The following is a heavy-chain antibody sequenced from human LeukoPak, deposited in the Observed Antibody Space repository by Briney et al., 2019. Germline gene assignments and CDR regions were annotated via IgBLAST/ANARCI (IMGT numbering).Heavy chain of an antibody. CDR2: IWYDGSNK. J-gene: IGHJ4*02. CDR1: GFTFSSYG. CDR3: ARDDDIVVVQAAGFDY. Sequence: PGRSLRLSYAASGFTFSSYGMHWVRQAPGKGLEWVAVIWYDGSNKYYADSVKGRFTTSRDNSKNTLYLQMNSLRAEDTAVYYCARDDDIVVVQAAGFDYWGQGTLVTVSS. D-gene: IGHD2-2*01. V-gene: IGHV3-33*01.